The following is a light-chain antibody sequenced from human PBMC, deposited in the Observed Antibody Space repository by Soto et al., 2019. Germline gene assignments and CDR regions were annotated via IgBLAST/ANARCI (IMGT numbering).Light chain of an antibody. CDR2: LNSDGSH. CDR1: SGHSNYA. J-gene: IGLJ2*01. CDR3: PTWGSGIVV. Sequence: QPVLTQSPSASASLGASVKLTCTLSSGHSNYAIAWHQQQSEKGPRYLMKLNSDGSHSKGDGIPDRFSGSSSGAERYLTISSLQSEDEADYYCPTWGSGIVVFCGGTKLTVL. V-gene: IGLV4-69*01.